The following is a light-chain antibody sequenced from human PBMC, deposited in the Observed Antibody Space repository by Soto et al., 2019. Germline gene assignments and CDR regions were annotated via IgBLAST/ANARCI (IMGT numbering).Light chain of an antibody. CDR1: QSFRGL. CDR3: QQRHMWPIT. J-gene: IGKJ5*01. CDR2: DAY. Sequence: EIVLTQSPATLSLSPGEIATLSFSASQSFRGLLAWYQQKPGQAPRLLIYDAYNRATGIPPRSSGSGSGTDFTLTISSLEPEDSAVYYCQQRHMWPITFGQGTRLEIK. V-gene: IGKV3-11*01.